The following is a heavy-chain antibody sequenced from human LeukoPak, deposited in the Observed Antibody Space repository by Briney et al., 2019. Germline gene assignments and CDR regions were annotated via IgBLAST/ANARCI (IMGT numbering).Heavy chain of an antibody. CDR2: INPSGDST. D-gene: IGHD3-10*01. CDR1: GNTFTSYY. J-gene: IGHJ4*02. CDR3: ARDGSYGSGGIDY. Sequence: ASVKVSCKASGNTFTSYYIHWVRQAPGQGLEWMGIINPSGDSTSYAQKFQGRVTMTRDLSTSTVYMEMSSLIAEDTAVYYCARDGSYGSGGIDYWGQGTLVTVSS. V-gene: IGHV1-46*01.